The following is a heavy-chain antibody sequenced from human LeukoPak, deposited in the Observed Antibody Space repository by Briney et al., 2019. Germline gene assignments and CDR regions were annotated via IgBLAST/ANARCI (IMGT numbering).Heavy chain of an antibody. J-gene: IGHJ4*02. V-gene: IGHV3-74*01. CDR3: ARGKKSGESSEIDY. CDR1: GFTFGNYW. D-gene: IGHD3-10*01. CDR2: INRDGSIT. Sequence: GGSLRLSCAASGFTFGNYWLHWVRQAPGKGLVWVSRINRDGSITKYADSVKGRFTVSRDNAKNTLDLQMNSLRAEDMAVYYCARGKKSGESSEIDYWGQGTLVTVSS.